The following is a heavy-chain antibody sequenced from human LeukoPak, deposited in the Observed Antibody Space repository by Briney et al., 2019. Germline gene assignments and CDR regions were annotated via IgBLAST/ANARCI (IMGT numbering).Heavy chain of an antibody. CDR2: IYPGDSDT. CDR3: ARQHQLYYYGMDV. Sequence: GESLKISCKGSGYSFTKYWIGWVRQMPGKGLEWMGIIYPGDSDTRYSPSFQGQVTISADKSISTAYLQWSSLKASDTAMYYCARQHQLYYYGMDVGGQGTTVTVSS. J-gene: IGHJ6*02. D-gene: IGHD1-1*01. CDR1: GYSFTKYW. V-gene: IGHV5-51*01.